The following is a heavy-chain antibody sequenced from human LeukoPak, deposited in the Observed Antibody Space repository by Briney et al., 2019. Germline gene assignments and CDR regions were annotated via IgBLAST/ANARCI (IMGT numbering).Heavy chain of an antibody. Sequence: PGGSLRLSCAASGFTFSSYSMNWVRQAPGKGLEWVSSISSSSSYIYYADSVKGRFTISRDNAKNSLYLQMNSLRVEDTAVYYCARLVRNWFDPWGQGTLVTVSS. CDR1: GFTFSSYS. J-gene: IGHJ5*02. CDR2: ISSSSSYI. V-gene: IGHV3-21*01. CDR3: ARLVRNWFDP.